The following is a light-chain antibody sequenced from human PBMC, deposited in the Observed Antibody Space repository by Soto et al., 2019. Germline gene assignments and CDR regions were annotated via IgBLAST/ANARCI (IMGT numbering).Light chain of an antibody. V-gene: IGLV1-40*01. J-gene: IGLJ2*01. Sequence: QSVLTQPPSVSGAPGQRVTISCTGSSSNIGAGYDVHWYQQLPGTAPKLLIYGNSNRPSGVPDRFSGSKSGPSASLAIPGLQAEDEADYYCQSYDSILSVVVFGGGTKLTVL. CDR3: QSYDSILSVVV. CDR2: GNS. CDR1: SSNIGAGYD.